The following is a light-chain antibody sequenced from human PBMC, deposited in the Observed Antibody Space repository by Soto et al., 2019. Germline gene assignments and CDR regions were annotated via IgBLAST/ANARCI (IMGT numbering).Light chain of an antibody. CDR3: HHYYSSPLT. V-gene: IGKV4-1*01. CDR2: WAF. CDR1: QSILYSSNNKNY. J-gene: IGKJ4*01. Sequence: DIVMTQSPDSLAVSLGERATINCKSSQSILYSSNNKNYLAWYRQKPGHPPELLIYWAFTRESGVPDRFSGRGSGTDFPLTIDSLQAEDVAVYYCHHYYSSPLTFGGGTKLEI.